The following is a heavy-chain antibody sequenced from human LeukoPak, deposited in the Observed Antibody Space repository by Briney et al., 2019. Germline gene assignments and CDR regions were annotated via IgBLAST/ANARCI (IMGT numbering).Heavy chain of an antibody. CDR2: INHSGST. V-gene: IGHV4-34*01. CDR3: ARGQVVVAARAYFDY. J-gene: IGHJ4*02. Sequence: SETLSLTCAVYGGSFSGYYWSWIRQPPGKGLEWIGEINHSGSTNYNPSLKSRVTISVDTSKNQFSLKLSSVTAADTAVYYCARGQVVVAARAYFDYWDQGTLVTVSS. CDR1: GGSFSGYY. D-gene: IGHD2-15*01.